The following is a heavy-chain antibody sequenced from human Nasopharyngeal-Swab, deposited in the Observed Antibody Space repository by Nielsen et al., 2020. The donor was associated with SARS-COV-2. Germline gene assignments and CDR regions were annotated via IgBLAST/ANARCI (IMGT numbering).Heavy chain of an antibody. V-gene: IGHV4-34*01. Sequence: GSLRLSCAVYGGSFSADYWGWIRQPPGRGLEGIGEINHSGSTNYNPSLKSRVTISVDPSKNQFSLRLSSVTAADTAVYYCARGLSGIVPSPILGLGPYYYYYYMDVWGQGTTVTVSS. CDR1: GGSFSADY. J-gene: IGHJ6*03. D-gene: IGHD7-27*01. CDR2: INHSGST. CDR3: ARGLSGIVPSPILGLGPYYYYYYMDV.